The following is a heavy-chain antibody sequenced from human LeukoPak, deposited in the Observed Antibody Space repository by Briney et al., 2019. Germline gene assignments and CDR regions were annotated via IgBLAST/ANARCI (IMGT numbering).Heavy chain of an antibody. CDR2: ISANNGNT. V-gene: IGHV1-18*01. CDR1: GYNFGIFG. CDR3: ARVGVVVPSAWFDP. J-gene: IGHJ5*02. Sequence: ASVKVSCKASGYNFGIFGISWVRQAPGQGLEWMGWISANNGNTKYAQKFQGRVTMITDTSTSRAYMELRSLRSDDTAVYYCARVGVVVPSAWFDPWGQGTLVTVSS. D-gene: IGHD2-2*01.